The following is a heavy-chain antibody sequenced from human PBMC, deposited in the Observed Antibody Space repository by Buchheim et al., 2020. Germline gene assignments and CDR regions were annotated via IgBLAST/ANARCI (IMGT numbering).Heavy chain of an antibody. CDR2: ISSSSSYI. V-gene: IGHV3-21*01. CDR3: ARDGGYDSSGYYYFLDY. D-gene: IGHD3-22*01. Sequence: EVQLVESGGGLVKPGGSLRLSCAASGFTFSSYSMNWVRQAPGKGLEWVSSISSSSSYIYYADSVKGRFTISRDNAQTSLYLQMNSLRAEDTAVYYCARDGGYDSSGYYYFLDYWGQGTL. CDR1: GFTFSSYS. J-gene: IGHJ4*02.